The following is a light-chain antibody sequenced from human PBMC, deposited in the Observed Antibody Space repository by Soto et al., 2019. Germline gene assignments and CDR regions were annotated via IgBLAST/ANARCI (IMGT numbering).Light chain of an antibody. J-gene: IGKJ1*01. V-gene: IGKV3-15*01. CDR2: GAS. CDR1: QSVSSN. Sequence: EIVMTQSPATLSVSPGERATLSCRASQSVSSNLAWYQQKPGQAPRLLMYGASTRATGIPDRFSGSGSGTEFTHTISSLQSADLALYYCQQHSNWPPWTFGQGTKVEIK. CDR3: QQHSNWPPWT.